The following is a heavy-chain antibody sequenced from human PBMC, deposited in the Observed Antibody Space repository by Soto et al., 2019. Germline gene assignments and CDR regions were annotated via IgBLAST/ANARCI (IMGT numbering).Heavy chain of an antibody. CDR1: GFTFSSYS. D-gene: IGHD3-10*01. J-gene: IGHJ3*02. CDR3: ARVLPTRGAFDI. Sequence: ESGGGLVKPGGSLRLSCAASGFTFSSYSMNWVRQAPGKGLEWVSSISSSSSYIYYADSVKGRFTISRDNAKNSLYLQMNSLRAEDTAVYYCARVLPTRGAFDIWGQGTMVTVSS. CDR2: ISSSSSYI. V-gene: IGHV3-21*01.